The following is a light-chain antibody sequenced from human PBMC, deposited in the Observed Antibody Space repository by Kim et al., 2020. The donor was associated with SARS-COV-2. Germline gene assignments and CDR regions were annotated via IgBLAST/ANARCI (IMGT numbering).Light chain of an antibody. V-gene: IGKV1-5*03. CDR2: KAS. J-gene: IGKJ2*01. CDR3: QQYNSYSPT. CDR1: QSNSSW. Sequence: SASVGDRVTITCWASQSNSSWLAWYQQKPGKAPKLLIYKASSLESGVPSRFSGSGSGTEFTLTISSLQPDDFATYYCQQYNSYSPTFGQGTKLEI.